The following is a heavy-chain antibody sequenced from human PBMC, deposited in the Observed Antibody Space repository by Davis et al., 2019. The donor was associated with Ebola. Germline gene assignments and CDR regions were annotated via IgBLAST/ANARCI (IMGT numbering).Heavy chain of an antibody. D-gene: IGHD3-9*01. Sequence: SETLSLTCSVSRGPTNSFLWTWIRQPPGKGLEWVGCMFYNGDTNYNQSLKSRVTISVDTSKNQFSLKLSSVTAADTAVYYCARADYDILTAHFDYWGQGTLVTVSS. J-gene: IGHJ4*02. CDR3: ARADYDILTAHFDY. CDR1: RGPTNSFL. V-gene: IGHV4-59*12. CDR2: MFYNGDT.